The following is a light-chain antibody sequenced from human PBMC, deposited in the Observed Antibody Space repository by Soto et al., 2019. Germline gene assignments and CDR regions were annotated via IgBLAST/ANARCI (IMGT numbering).Light chain of an antibody. Sequence: EIVMTQSPATLSVSPGERATLSCRASQSVSNNLAWYQKKPGQAPRLLIYGASTRATGIPARFSGSGSGTEFTLTISSLQSDDFAFYYCQQYNNWWTVGQGTRVDI. V-gene: IGKV3-15*01. CDR3: QQYNNWWT. CDR1: QSVSNN. CDR2: GAS. J-gene: IGKJ1*01.